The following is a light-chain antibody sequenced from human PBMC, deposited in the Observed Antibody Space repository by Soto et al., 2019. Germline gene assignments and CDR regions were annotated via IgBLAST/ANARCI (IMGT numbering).Light chain of an antibody. CDR2: DAS. CDR3: QQRSNWPPT. V-gene: IGKV3-11*01. Sequence: EIVLTQSPATLSLSPGERDTLSCRASQSVSSYLAWYQQKPGQAPRLLIYDASNRATGIPARFSGSGSGTDFTLTISSLEPEDFAVYYCQQRSNWPPTCGQGTRLEIK. J-gene: IGKJ5*01. CDR1: QSVSSY.